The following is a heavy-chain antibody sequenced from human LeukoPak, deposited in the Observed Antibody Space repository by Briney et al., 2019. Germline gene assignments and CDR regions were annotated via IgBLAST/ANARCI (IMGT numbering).Heavy chain of an antibody. J-gene: IGHJ4*02. Sequence: GGSLRLSCAASGFTFSTLSMNWVRQAPGKGLEWVSYISSSANTTYYADSVKGRFTISRDNAKNSLYLQMNSLRADDTAVYYCARDGFCDFWGQGTLVTVSS. V-gene: IGHV3-48*01. CDR1: GFTFSTLS. CDR2: ISSSANTT. D-gene: IGHD3-3*01. CDR3: ARDGFCDF.